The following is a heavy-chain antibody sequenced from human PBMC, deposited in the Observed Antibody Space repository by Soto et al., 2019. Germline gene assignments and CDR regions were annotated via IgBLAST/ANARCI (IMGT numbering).Heavy chain of an antibody. J-gene: IGHJ4*02. Sequence: QVQLVESGGGVVQPGRSLRLSCAASGFTFSSYGMHWVRQAPGKGLEWVAVIWYDGSNKYYADSVKGRFTISRDNSKNTLYLQMNSLRAEDTAVYYCARESRGYSLSLYYFDYWGQGTLVTVSS. D-gene: IGHD3-22*01. V-gene: IGHV3-33*01. CDR1: GFTFSSYG. CDR3: ARESRGYSLSLYYFDY. CDR2: IWYDGSNK.